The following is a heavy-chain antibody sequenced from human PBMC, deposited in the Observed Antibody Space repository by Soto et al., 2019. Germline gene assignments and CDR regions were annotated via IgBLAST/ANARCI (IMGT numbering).Heavy chain of an antibody. D-gene: IGHD3-3*01. Sequence: SETLSLTCAVSGGSISSGGYSWSWIRQPPGKGLEWIGYIYHSGSTYYNPSLKSRVTISVDRSKNQFSLKLSSVTAADTAVYYCARAIYDFWSGSTTNWFDPWGQGTLVTVAS. CDR3: ARAIYDFWSGSTTNWFDP. CDR1: GGSISSGGYS. J-gene: IGHJ5*02. V-gene: IGHV4-30-2*01. CDR2: IYHSGST.